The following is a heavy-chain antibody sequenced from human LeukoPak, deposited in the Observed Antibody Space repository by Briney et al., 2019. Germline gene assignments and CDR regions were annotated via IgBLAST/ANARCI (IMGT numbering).Heavy chain of an antibody. Sequence: GSLRLSCAASGFTFSSYNMNWVRQAPGKGLEWVSSISGSSTYIYYADSLKGRFTISRDNAKNSLYLQMNSLRAEDTAVYYCARGGNYPYYFDYWGQGTLVTVSS. D-gene: IGHD1-7*01. CDR3: ARGGNYPYYFDY. CDR1: GFTFSSYN. V-gene: IGHV3-21*01. J-gene: IGHJ4*02. CDR2: ISGSSTYI.